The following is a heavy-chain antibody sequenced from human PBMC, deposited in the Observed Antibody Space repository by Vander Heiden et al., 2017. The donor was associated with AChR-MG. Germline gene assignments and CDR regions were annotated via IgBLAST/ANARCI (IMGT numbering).Heavy chain of an antibody. D-gene: IGHD3-22*01. CDR2: ISSNGGST. V-gene: IGHV3-64D*06. CDR3: VKGGYYYDSSSYDY. Sequence: EVQLVESGGGLVQPGGSLRLSCSAPGFTFSSYAMHWVRQAPGKGLEYVSAISSNGGSTYYADSVKGRFTISRDNSKNTLYLQMSSLRAEDTAVYYCVKGGYYYDSSSYDYWGQGTLVTVSS. J-gene: IGHJ4*02. CDR1: GFTFSSYA.